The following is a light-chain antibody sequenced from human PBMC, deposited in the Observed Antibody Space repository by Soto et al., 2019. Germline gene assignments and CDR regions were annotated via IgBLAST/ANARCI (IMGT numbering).Light chain of an antibody. J-gene: IGKJ5*01. V-gene: IGKV3-11*01. CDR3: QQRDNWPLT. CDR1: QNINRY. CDR2: DAS. Sequence: EIVLTQSPVTLSLSPGEGANLSCRASQNINRYLAWYQQKPGQSPRLLIYDASSRATGTPARFSGSGSGTDFTLAISSLEPEDFAVYYCQQRDNWPLTFGQGTRLEIK.